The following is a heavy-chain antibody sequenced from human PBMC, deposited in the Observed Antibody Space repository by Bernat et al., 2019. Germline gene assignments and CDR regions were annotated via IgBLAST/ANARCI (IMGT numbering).Heavy chain of an antibody. CDR3: ARTIYDNSGHNWFDP. CDR1: GGSITTYY. J-gene: IGHJ5*02. V-gene: IGHV4-4*09. Sequence: QVQLQESGPGLVKPSETLSLTCTVSGGSITTYYWSWIRQPPGKGLEWVGYTGESSNYNPSLKSRLTISIDTSEHQFSLKLSSVTAADTAVYYCARTIYDNSGHNWFDPWGQGTLVTVSS. CDR2: TGESS. D-gene: IGHD3-22*01.